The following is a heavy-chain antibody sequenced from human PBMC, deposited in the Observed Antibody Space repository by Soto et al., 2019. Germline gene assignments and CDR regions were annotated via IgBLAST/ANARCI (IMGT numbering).Heavy chain of an antibody. J-gene: IGHJ4*02. CDR2: IYYSGST. CDR1: GGSISSYY. V-gene: IGHV4-59*01. CDR3: ARDGSYYGDGLDY. Sequence: QVQLQESGPGLVKPSETLSLTCTVSGGSISSYYWSWIRQPPGKGLEWIGYIYYSGSTNYNPSLKSRVTISVDTSKNQFSLKLSSVTAADTAVYYCARDGSYYGDGLDYWGQGTLVTVSS. D-gene: IGHD4-17*01.